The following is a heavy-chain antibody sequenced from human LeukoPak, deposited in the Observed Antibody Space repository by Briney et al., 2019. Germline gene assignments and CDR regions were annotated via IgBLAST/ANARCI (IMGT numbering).Heavy chain of an antibody. CDR2: ISAYNGNT. CDR1: GYTFTSYA. CDR3: ARLRLLWFGEGDYYYMDV. D-gene: IGHD3-10*01. J-gene: IGHJ6*03. V-gene: IGHV1-18*01. Sequence: ASVKVSCKASGYTFTSYAMNWVRQAPGQGLDWMGWISAYNGNTNYAQKLQGRVTMTTDTSTSTAHMELRSLRSDDTAVYYCARLRLLWFGEGDYYYMDVWGKGTTVTISS.